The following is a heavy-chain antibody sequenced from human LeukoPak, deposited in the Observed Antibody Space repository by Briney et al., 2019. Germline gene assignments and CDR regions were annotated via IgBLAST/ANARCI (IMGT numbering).Heavy chain of an antibody. D-gene: IGHD1-1*01. CDR2: ISWNSGSI. J-gene: IGHJ6*02. CDR3: ARNFRGSSNYYGMDI. CDR1: GFTFDDYA. V-gene: IGHV3-9*01. Sequence: GRSLRLSCAASGFTFDDYAMHWVRQAPGKGLEWVSGISWNSGSIDYGDSVKGRFTTSRDNAKNSLYLQMNSLRAEDTALYFCARNFRGSSNYYGMDIWGQGTTVTVSS.